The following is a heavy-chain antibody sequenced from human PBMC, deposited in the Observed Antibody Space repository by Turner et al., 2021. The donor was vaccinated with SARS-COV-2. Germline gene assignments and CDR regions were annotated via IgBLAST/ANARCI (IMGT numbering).Heavy chain of an antibody. Sequence: EVQLVESGGGLVKPGGSLRLSCSASGFPFSSYSMNWVRQAPGKGLEWVSSISSSSSFIYYPDSVKGRFTISRDNAKNSLYLQMNSLRAEDTAVYYCARAEEHSREWLVPKIPFDIWGQGTMVTVSS. CDR2: ISSSSSFI. CDR3: ARAEEHSREWLVPKIPFDI. D-gene: IGHD6-19*01. J-gene: IGHJ3*02. CDR1: GFPFSSYS. V-gene: IGHV3-21*01.